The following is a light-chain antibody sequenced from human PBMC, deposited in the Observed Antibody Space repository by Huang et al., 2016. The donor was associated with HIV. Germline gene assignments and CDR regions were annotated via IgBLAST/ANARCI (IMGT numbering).Light chain of an antibody. CDR1: QGIGRY. V-gene: IGKV1-9*01. Sequence: IQLTQSPSSLSASVGDRVTLTCRASQGIGRYLVWYQQKPGKAPKLLIYAASTLQRGVPSRFSGSGSGTDFTLTIGSLQPEDFATYYCQQLKTYPITFGPGTQVDIK. J-gene: IGKJ3*01. CDR3: QQLKTYPIT. CDR2: AAS.